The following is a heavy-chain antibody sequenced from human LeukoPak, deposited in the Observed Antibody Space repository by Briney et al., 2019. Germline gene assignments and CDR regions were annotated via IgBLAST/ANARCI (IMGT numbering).Heavy chain of an antibody. Sequence: ASVKVSCKASGYTFTSYGISWVRQAPGQGLEWMGWISAYNGNTNYAQKLQGRVTMTTDTSTSTAYMELRSLRSDDTAVYYCARDSDYYDSSGYHGSWGQGTLVTVSS. CDR2: ISAYNGNT. CDR1: GYTFTSYG. D-gene: IGHD3-22*01. J-gene: IGHJ4*02. V-gene: IGHV1-18*01. CDR3: ARDSDYYDSSGYHGS.